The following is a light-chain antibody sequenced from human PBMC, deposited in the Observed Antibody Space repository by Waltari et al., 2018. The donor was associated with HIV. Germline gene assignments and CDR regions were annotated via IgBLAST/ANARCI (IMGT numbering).Light chain of an antibody. V-gene: IGLV2-14*01. J-gene: IGLJ3*02. CDR2: EVT. Sequence: QSALTQPASVSGSPGPSITISCTGTSSDVGGYNYVSWYQQHPGKAPKLMIYEVTNRPSGVSNRFSGSKSGNTASLTISGVQPEDEADYYCSSHTSSTTRVFGGGTKLTVL. CDR3: SSHTSSTTRV. CDR1: SSDVGGYNY.